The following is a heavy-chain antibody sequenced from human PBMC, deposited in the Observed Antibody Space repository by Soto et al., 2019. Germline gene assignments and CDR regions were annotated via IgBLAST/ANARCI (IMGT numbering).Heavy chain of an antibody. CDR2: IYYSGST. Sequence: ASETLSLTCTVSGGSISSYYWSWIRQPPGKGLEWIGYIYYSGSTNYNPSLKSRVTISVDTSKNQFSLKLSSVTAADTAVYYCARVIAAIWFDPWGQGTLVTVSS. V-gene: IGHV4-59*01. D-gene: IGHD6-13*01. J-gene: IGHJ5*02. CDR1: GGSISSYY. CDR3: ARVIAAIWFDP.